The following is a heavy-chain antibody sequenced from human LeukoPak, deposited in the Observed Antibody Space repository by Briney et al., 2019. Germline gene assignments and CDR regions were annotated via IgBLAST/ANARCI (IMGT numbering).Heavy chain of an antibody. V-gene: IGHV3-21*01. J-gene: IGHJ3*02. CDR1: GFTFSSYS. Sequence: GGSLRLSCAASGFTFSSYSMNWVRQAPGKGLEWVSSISSSSSYIYYADSVKGRFTISRDNAKDSLYLQMNSLRAEDTAVYYCARDSPDAFDIWGQGTMVTVSS. CDR3: ARDSPDAFDI. CDR2: ISSSSSYI.